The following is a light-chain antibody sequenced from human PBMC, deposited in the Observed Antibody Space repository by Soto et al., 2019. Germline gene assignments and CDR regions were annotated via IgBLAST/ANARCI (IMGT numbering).Light chain of an antibody. Sequence: ESVITQSPDTLSVSPGDRAILSCRASQSVSSHVAWYQQRPGQAPRLLIYGASTRATGTPGRISGSGSGTEFTLTISSLQSEDSAIYYCQQYSNWPSFGQGTKVDIK. V-gene: IGKV3-15*01. CDR2: GAS. CDR1: QSVSSH. J-gene: IGKJ1*01. CDR3: QQYSNWPS.